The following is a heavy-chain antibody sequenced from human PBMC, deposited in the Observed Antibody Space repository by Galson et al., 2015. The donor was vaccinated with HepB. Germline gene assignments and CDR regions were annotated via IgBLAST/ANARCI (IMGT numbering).Heavy chain of an antibody. CDR2: IYCGVST. D-gene: IGHD4-23*01. J-gene: IGHJ4*02. V-gene: IGHV4-38-2*01. Sequence: ETLSLTCAVSGYSISSGYQWGWIRQPPGKGLEWIGSIYCGVSTYYNPSLKSRVTISLDTSKNQFSLKLRSVTAADTAVYYCATRWGNSFFDYWGQGTLVTVSS. CDR1: GYSISSGYQ. CDR3: ATRWGNSFFDY.